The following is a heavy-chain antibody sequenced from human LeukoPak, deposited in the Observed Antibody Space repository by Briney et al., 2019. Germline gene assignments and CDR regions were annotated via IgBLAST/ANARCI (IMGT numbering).Heavy chain of an antibody. Sequence: PGGSLRLSCAASGFTFSNYEMNWVRQAPGKGLEWVSYISLSDTTIYYADSVKGRFTISRDNAKNSLYLQMNSLRAEDTAVYYCVRRGFSGSYDYWGQGTLVTVSS. J-gene: IGHJ4*02. CDR3: VRRGFSGSYDY. V-gene: IGHV3-48*03. D-gene: IGHD1-26*01. CDR1: GFTFSNYE. CDR2: ISLSDTTI.